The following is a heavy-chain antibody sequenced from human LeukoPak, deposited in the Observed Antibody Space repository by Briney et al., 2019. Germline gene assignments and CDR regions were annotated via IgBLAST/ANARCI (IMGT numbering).Heavy chain of an antibody. J-gene: IGHJ6*03. Sequence: PGGSLRLSCAASGFTLYSYEMNWVRQAPGKGLEWVSYISSSGSNIYYADSVKGRFTISRDNSKNTLYLQMDSLRAEDTAVYYCAKEDSSGWGSALKLFRYYYYYMDVWGKGTTVTVSS. CDR2: ISSSGSNI. D-gene: IGHD6-19*01. V-gene: IGHV3-48*03. CDR3: AKEDSSGWGSALKLFRYYYYYMDV. CDR1: GFTLYSYE.